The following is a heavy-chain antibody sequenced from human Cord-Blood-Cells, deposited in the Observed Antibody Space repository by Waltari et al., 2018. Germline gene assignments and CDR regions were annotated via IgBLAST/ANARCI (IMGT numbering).Heavy chain of an antibody. CDR3: AGSSDYYDSSGYYWYFDL. J-gene: IGHJ2*01. CDR1: GGSLSSSSYY. V-gene: IGHV4-39*07. D-gene: IGHD3-22*01. CDR2: IYYSGST. Sequence: QLQLQESGPGLVKPSETLSLTCTVSGGSLSSSSYYWGWIRQPPGQGLEWIGSIYYSGSTYYNPSLKSRVTISVDTSKNQFSLKLSSVTAADTAVYYCAGSSDYYDSSGYYWYFDLWGRGTLVTVSS.